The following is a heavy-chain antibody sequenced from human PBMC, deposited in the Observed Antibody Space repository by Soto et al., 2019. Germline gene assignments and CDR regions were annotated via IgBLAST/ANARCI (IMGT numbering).Heavy chain of an antibody. CDR2: IKGEADGSTI. J-gene: IGHJ4*02. V-gene: IGHV3-11*01. CDR1: VFTFSNAW. CDR3: ASRYDYVWGSYRPLFDY. Sequence: GGSLRLSCAASVFTFSNAWMSWVRQAPGKGLEWVGRIKGEADGSTIYYADSVKGRFTISRDNAKNSLYLQMNSLRAEDTAVYYCASRYDYVWGSYRPLFDYWGQGTLVTVSS. D-gene: IGHD3-16*02.